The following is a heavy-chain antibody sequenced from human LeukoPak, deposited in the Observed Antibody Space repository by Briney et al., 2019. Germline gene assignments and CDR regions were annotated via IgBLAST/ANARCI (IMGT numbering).Heavy chain of an antibody. Sequence: GASVKVSCKASGYTFTGYSIYWVRQTPGQKLEWMGWINPKTGTANSAQKFQGRVTMTRDTSISTVYMEVRSLRSDDTAVYYCARTSHYVDIAATIPYGIYYFDYWGQGTLVTASS. CDR1: GYTFTGYS. V-gene: IGHV1-2*02. CDR3: ARTSHYVDIAATIPYGIYYFDY. D-gene: IGHD5-12*01. J-gene: IGHJ4*02. CDR2: INPKTGTA.